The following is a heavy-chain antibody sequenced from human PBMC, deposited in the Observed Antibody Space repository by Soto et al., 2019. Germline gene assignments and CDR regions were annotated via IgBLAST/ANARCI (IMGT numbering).Heavy chain of an antibody. Sequence: AAVKVSCKASGYTFTSYAMHWVRQAPGQRLEWMGWINAGNGNTKYSQKFQGRVTITRDTSASTAYMELSSLRSEDTAVYYCARDFPRQTGTFDYWGQGTLVTVSS. CDR2: INAGNGNT. D-gene: IGHD7-27*01. CDR3: ARDFPRQTGTFDY. CDR1: GYTFTSYA. J-gene: IGHJ4*02. V-gene: IGHV1-3*01.